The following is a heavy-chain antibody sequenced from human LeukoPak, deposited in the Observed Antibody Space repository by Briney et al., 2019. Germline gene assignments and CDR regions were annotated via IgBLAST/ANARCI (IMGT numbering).Heavy chain of an antibody. CDR2: ISSDGSST. J-gene: IGHJ4*02. V-gene: IGHV3-74*01. CDR3: TRGTYTDY. Sequence: GGSLRLSCAAPGFTFSNYWMHWVRQAPGKGLVWVSRISSDGSSTNYADSVKGRFTISRDNAKNTLYLQMNSLRAEDTAVYYCTRGTYTDYWGQGTLVTVSS. CDR1: GFTFSNYW. D-gene: IGHD3/OR15-3a*01.